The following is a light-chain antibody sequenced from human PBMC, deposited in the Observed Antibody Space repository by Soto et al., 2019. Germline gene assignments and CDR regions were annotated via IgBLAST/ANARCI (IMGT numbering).Light chain of an antibody. CDR1: SSNIGAGYD. CDR3: QSYDSSLCDVV. CDR2: GNS. V-gene: IGLV1-40*01. J-gene: IGLJ2*01. Sequence: QSVLTQPPSVSGAPGQRVTISCTGSSSNIGAGYDVHWYQQLPGTAPKLLIYGNSNRPSGVPDRFSGSKSGTSASLAITGLQAEDEADYYCQSYDSSLCDVVFGGGTKLTV.